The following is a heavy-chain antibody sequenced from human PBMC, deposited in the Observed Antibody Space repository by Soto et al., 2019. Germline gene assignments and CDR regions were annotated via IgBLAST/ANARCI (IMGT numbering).Heavy chain of an antibody. CDR2: INHSGST. CDR3: ARGVSRYSSGWFSSYGMDV. V-gene: IGHV4-34*01. D-gene: IGHD6-19*01. J-gene: IGHJ6*02. Sequence: SLTCAVYGGSFSGYYWSWIRQPPGKGLEWIGEINHSGSTNYNPSLKSRVTMSVDTSKNQFSLKLSSVTAADTAVYYCARGVSRYSSGWFSSYGMDVWGQGTTVTVSS. CDR1: GGSFSGYY.